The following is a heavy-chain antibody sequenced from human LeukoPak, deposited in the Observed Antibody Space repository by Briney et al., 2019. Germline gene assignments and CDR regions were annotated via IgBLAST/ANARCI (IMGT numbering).Heavy chain of an antibody. CDR2: IYTSGST. Sequence: LETLSLTCTVSGGSISSYYWSWIRQPAGKGLEWIGRIYTSGSTNYNPSLKSRVTMSVDTSKNQFSLKLSSVTAADTAVYYCAREAYQPSQYYYYGMDVWGQGTTVTVSS. D-gene: IGHD2-2*01. CDR1: GGSISSYY. V-gene: IGHV4-4*07. J-gene: IGHJ6*02. CDR3: AREAYQPSQYYYYGMDV.